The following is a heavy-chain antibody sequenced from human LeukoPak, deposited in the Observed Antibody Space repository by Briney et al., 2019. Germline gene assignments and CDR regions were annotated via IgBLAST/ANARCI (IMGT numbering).Heavy chain of an antibody. V-gene: IGHV1-46*01. CDR3: AKRRGSGYDLDY. Sequence: ASVKVSCKSSGSSFTSYYMHWVRQAPGQGLEWMGIINPSGGSTSYAQKFQGRVTMTRDTSTSTVYMELSSLRSEDTAVYHCAKRRGSGYDLDYWGQGTLVTLSS. CDR1: GSSFTSYY. CDR2: INPSGGST. J-gene: IGHJ4*02. D-gene: IGHD5-12*01.